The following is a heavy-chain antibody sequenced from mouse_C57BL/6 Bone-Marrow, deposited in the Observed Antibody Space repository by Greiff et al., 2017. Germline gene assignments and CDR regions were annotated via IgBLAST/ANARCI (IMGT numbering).Heavy chain of an antibody. CDR1: GYTFTSYW. CDR3: ALYYSNPYAMDY. D-gene: IGHD2-5*01. V-gene: IGHV1-7*01. J-gene: IGHJ4*01. CDR2: INPSSGYP. Sequence: VQLQQSGAELAQPGASVKLSCKASGYTFTSYWMHWVKQRPGQGLEWIGYINPSSGYPKYNQKFKDKATLTADKSSSTAYMQLRSLTYEDSAVYYCALYYSNPYAMDYWGQGTSVTVSS.